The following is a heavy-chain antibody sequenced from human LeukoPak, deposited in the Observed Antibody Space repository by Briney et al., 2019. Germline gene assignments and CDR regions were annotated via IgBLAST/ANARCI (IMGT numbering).Heavy chain of an antibody. CDR3: ARRPTLAVAGHATIDY. CDR2: SSAYNGNT. J-gene: IGHJ4*02. D-gene: IGHD6-19*01. Sequence: SEPVSRKGSGYTFTRYGYSWVRQAPAPGHGRVGWSSAYNGNTNYAQKLQGRVTMTTDTSTSTAYMELRSLRSDDTAVYYCARRPTLAVAGHATIDYWGQGTLVTVSS. V-gene: IGHV1-18*04. CDR1: GYTFTRYG.